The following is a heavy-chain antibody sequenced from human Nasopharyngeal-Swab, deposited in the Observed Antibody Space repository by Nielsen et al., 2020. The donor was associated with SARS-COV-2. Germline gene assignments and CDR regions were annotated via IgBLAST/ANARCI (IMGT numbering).Heavy chain of an antibody. Sequence: GGSLRLSCAASGFIFSDYYMTWIRQVPGKGLEWVSFISRGGESIYYADSVKGRFTISRDNAKNSVYLQTSSLRAEDTAVYYCARDPFQRFFDWFPYGMDVWGQGTPVTVSS. D-gene: IGHD3-9*01. CDR3: ARDPFQRFFDWFPYGMDV. V-gene: IGHV3-11*04. J-gene: IGHJ6*02. CDR1: GFIFSDYY. CDR2: ISRGGESI.